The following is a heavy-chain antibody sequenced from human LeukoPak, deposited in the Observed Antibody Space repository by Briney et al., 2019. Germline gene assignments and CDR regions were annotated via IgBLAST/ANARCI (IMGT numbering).Heavy chain of an antibody. CDR1: GGSFSGYY. CDR3: ARGRRGRFAY. D-gene: IGHD3-16*01. J-gene: IGHJ4*02. V-gene: IGHV4-34*01. CDR2: INHSGST. Sequence: PSETLSLTCAVYGGSFSGYYWSWIRQPPGKGLEWIGEINHSGSTNYNPSLKSRVTISVDTSKNQFSLKLSSVTAADTAVYYCARGRRGRFAYWGQGTLVTVSS.